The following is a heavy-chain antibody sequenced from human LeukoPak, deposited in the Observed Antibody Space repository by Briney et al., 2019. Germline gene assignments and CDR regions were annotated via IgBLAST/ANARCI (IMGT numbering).Heavy chain of an antibody. Sequence: GGSLRLSCAASGFTFSSYAMSWVRQAPGKGLEWVSGISGSGGSTYYADSVKGRFTISRDNSKNTLYLQMNSLRAEDTAVYYCARGAANYYDSSGYSGLDYWGQGTLVTVSS. D-gene: IGHD3-22*01. CDR3: ARGAANYYDSSGYSGLDY. CDR2: ISGSGGST. V-gene: IGHV3-23*01. CDR1: GFTFSSYA. J-gene: IGHJ4*02.